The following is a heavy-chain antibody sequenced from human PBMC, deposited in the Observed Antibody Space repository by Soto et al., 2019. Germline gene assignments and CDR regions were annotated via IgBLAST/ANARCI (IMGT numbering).Heavy chain of an antibody. J-gene: IGHJ4*02. CDR3: ARSPGVFDY. V-gene: IGHV1-69*06. CDR1: GGTFSSLA. Sequence: QVQLVQSGAEVKKPGSSVKVSCKASGGTFSSLALSWVRQAPGQGLEWMGGLVPVFGTANYAQKFQDRVTITADKSTSTSYMALSSLRSEDTAVYYCARSPGVFDYWGQGTLVTVSS. D-gene: IGHD3-10*01. CDR2: LVPVFGTA.